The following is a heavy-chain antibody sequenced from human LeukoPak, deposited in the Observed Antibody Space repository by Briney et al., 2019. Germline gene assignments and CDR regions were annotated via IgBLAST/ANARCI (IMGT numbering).Heavy chain of an antibody. CDR1: GYTFTGYY. CDR3: ATEVRSYYYCMDV. J-gene: IGHJ6*03. V-gene: IGHV1-69*06. D-gene: IGHD4-17*01. CDR2: IIPIFGTA. Sequence: SVKVSCKASGYTFTGYYMHWVRQAPGQGLEWMGGIIPIFGTANYAQKFQGRVTITADKSTSTAYMELRSLRSEDTAVYYCATEVRSYYYCMDVWGKGTTVTVSS.